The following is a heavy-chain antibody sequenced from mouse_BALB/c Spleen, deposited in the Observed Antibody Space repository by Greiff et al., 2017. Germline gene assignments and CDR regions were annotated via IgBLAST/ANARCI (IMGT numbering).Heavy chain of an antibody. V-gene: IGHV14-3*02. J-gene: IGHJ2*01. Sequence: VQLKESGAELVKPGASVKLSCTASGFNIKDTYMHWVKQRPEQGLEWIGRIDPANGNTKYDPKFQGKATITADTSSNTAYLQLSSLTSEDTAVYYCARFDGYTGYYFDYWGQGTTLTVSS. D-gene: IGHD2-3*01. CDR2: IDPANGNT. CDR3: ARFDGYTGYYFDY. CDR1: GFNIKDTY.